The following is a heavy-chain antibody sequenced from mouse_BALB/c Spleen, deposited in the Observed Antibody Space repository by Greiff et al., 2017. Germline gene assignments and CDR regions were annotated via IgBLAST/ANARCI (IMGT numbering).Heavy chain of an antibody. J-gene: IGHJ4*01. Sequence: EVQVVESGGGLVQPGGSRKLSCAASGFTFSSFGMHWVRQAPEKGLEWVAYISSGSSTIYYADTVKGRFTISRDNPKNTLFLQMTSLRSEDTAMYYCARGHGNYLYAMDYWGQGTSVTVSS. CDR2: ISSGSSTI. CDR1: GFTFSSFG. D-gene: IGHD2-1*01. V-gene: IGHV5-17*02. CDR3: ARGHGNYLYAMDY.